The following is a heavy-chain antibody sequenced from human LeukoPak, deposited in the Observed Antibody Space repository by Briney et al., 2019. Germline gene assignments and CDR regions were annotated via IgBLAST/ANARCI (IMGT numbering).Heavy chain of an antibody. D-gene: IGHD4-11*01. CDR1: GGPLSSYP. V-gene: IGHV4-59*01. CDR2: IYYSGSTSGST. CDR3: ARARDYKVDY. Sequence: PSETLSLTCTVSGGPLSSYPWSWIRQPPGKGLEWIGYIYYSGSTSGSTNYNPSLKSRVTISIDTSKNQFSLKLSSVTAADTAVYYCARARDYKVDYWGQGALVTVSS. J-gene: IGHJ4*02.